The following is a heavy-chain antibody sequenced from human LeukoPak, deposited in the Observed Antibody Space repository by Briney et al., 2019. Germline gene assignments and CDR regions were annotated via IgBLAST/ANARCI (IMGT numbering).Heavy chain of an antibody. Sequence: GGSLRLSCVASGFTVSSNYMSWVRQAPGKGLEWVSAISGSGGSTYYADSVKGRFTISRDNSKNTLYLQMNSLRAEDTAVYYCAKDRGGNSYWYFDLWGRGTLVTVSS. D-gene: IGHD4-23*01. J-gene: IGHJ2*01. CDR1: GFTVSSNY. CDR2: ISGSGGST. V-gene: IGHV3-23*01. CDR3: AKDRGGNSYWYFDL.